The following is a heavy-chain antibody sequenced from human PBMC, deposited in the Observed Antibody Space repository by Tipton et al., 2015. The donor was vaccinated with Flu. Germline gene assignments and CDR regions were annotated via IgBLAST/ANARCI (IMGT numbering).Heavy chain of an antibody. Sequence: TLSLTCTVSGDSISSGSYYWSWIRQPAGRGQEWIGRIYTHVNTNYNPSLKSRVTIAVDTSKNHFSLKLSSVTVADTAVYYCARAPIGTYGSGSYYNIWGQGTLVTVSS. CDR2: IYTHVNT. D-gene: IGHD3-10*01. V-gene: IGHV4-61*02. CDR3: ARAPIGTYGSGSYYNI. J-gene: IGHJ4*02. CDR1: GDSISSGSYY.